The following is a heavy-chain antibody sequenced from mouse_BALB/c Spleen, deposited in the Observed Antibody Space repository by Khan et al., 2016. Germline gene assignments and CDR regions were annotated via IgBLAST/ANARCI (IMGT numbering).Heavy chain of an antibody. D-gene: IGHD1-1*01. CDR1: GYTLTNFG. V-gene: IGHV9-1*02. CDR2: INTYTGEP. CDR3: ARHYYGGRGNYFDY. Sequence: QIQLVQSGPELKKPGETVKISCKASGYTLTNFGMNWMKQAPGKGLKWMGWINTYTGEPTYADDFKGRFAFSLETSASTAYLQINSLKNEDMATXCCARHYYGGRGNYFDYWGQGTTLTVSS. J-gene: IGHJ2*01.